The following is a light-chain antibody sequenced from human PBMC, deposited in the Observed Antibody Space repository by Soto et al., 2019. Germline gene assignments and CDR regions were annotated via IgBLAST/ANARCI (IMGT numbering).Light chain of an antibody. CDR2: DVS. CDR1: SSDVGGYNY. Sequence: QSALTQPASVSGSPGQSITISCTGTSSDVGGYNYVSWYQQHPGKAPKLMIYDVSNRPSGVSNRFSGSKSANTASLTISRLQAEDEADYYCISYTGSSTYVVFGGGTKLTV. V-gene: IGLV2-14*01. CDR3: ISYTGSSTYVV. J-gene: IGLJ2*01.